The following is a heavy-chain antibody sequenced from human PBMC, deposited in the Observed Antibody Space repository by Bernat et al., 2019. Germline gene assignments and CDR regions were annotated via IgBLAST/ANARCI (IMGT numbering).Heavy chain of an antibody. Sequence: EVQLVESGGGLVQGGGSLRLSCAASAFSFRSFWMSWVRQAPGKGLEWVANIKQDGSEDYYVDSVRGRFTISRDNAKNSLYLQMNSLRAEDTAVYYCARDNYYDSMSLYYGMDVWGQGTTVTVSS. CDR2: IKQDGSED. CDR3: ARDNYYDSMSLYYGMDV. J-gene: IGHJ6*02. V-gene: IGHV3-7*03. D-gene: IGHD3-22*01. CDR1: AFSFRSFW.